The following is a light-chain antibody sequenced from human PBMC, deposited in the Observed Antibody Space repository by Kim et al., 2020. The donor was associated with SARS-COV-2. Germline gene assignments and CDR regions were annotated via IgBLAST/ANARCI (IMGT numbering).Light chain of an antibody. CDR2: QGD. CDR1: RLGDKY. CDR3: QAWDSSTAI. V-gene: IGLV3-1*01. Sequence: SLAPGQTVSSSCSGERLGDKYAFWYQKRSGQSPVLVIYQGDKRPSGIPARFSGFLAGNTATLTISGTQPMDEADYYCQAWDSSTAIFGGGTQLTVL. J-gene: IGLJ2*01.